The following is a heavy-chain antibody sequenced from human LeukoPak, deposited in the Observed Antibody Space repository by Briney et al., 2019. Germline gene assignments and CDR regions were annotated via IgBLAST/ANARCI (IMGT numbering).Heavy chain of an antibody. Sequence: AATVKISCKVSGYTFTDYYMHWVQQAPGKGLEWMGLVDPEDGETIHAEKFQGRVTITADTSTDTAYMELSSLRSEDTAVYYCATDYCSSTSCYSGVDYWGQGTLVTVSS. V-gene: IGHV1-69-2*01. CDR3: ATDYCSSTSCYSGVDY. CDR2: VDPEDGET. J-gene: IGHJ4*02. CDR1: GYTFTDYY. D-gene: IGHD2-2*01.